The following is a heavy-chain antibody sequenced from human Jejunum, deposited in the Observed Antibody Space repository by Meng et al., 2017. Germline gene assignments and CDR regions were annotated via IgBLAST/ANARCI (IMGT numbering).Heavy chain of an antibody. V-gene: IGHV4-59*11. CDR2: TFRSGTT. J-gene: IGHJ4*02. CDR3: ARDLRDDYGSGTYYDY. CDR1: GAPLNEHF. Sequence: SETLSLTCTVSGAPLNEHFWSWIRLAPGKGLEWIGHTFRSGTTNSNPSLKSRVTMSLDMSKNQFSLKLSSMTAADTAVYYCARDLRDDYGSGTYYDYWGQGTLVTVSS. D-gene: IGHD3-10*01.